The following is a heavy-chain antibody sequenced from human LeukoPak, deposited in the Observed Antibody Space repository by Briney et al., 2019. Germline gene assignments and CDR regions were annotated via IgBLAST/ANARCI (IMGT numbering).Heavy chain of an antibody. CDR3: ARRTGYFDY. CDR1: GYSISSGYY. J-gene: IGHJ4*02. V-gene: IGHV4-38-2*02. Sequence: PSETLSLTCTVSGYSISSGYYWAWIRQPPGKGLESIGGIYHSASTYSNPSLKSRVTISVDTSKNHFSLKLSSVTAADTAVYYCARRTGYFDYWGQGTLVTVSS. CDR2: IYHSAST. D-gene: IGHD7-27*01.